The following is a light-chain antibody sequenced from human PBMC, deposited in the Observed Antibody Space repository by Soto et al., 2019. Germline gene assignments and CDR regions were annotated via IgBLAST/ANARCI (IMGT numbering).Light chain of an antibody. CDR1: QSVSSN. CDR2: GAS. Sequence: EIVMTQSPATLSVSPGERATLSCRASQSVSSNLAWYQQKPGQAPRLLIYGASTRATGIPARFSGSGSGTEFTLTISSLHSEDFAVYYCQQYNNWALTFGGGTKVDIK. J-gene: IGKJ4*01. V-gene: IGKV3-15*01. CDR3: QQYNNWALT.